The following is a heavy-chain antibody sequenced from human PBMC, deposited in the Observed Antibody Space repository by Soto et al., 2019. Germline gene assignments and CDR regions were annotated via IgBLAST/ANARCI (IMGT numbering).Heavy chain of an antibody. CDR3: ARDPANSSTWYFDY. J-gene: IGHJ4*02. D-gene: IGHD6-13*01. Sequence: PSETLSLTCSVSGGSISTFYWSWIRQPPGKGLEWIGYVSTSGSTSYKASLKSRVTISLDTSRNQFSLNLTSVTAAGTAVYYCARDPANSSTWYFDYWGQGTPVTVSS. V-gene: IGHV4-4*08. CDR1: GGSISTFY. CDR2: VSTSGST.